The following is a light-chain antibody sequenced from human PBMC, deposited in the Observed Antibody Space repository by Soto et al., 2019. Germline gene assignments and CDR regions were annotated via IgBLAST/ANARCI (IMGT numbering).Light chain of an antibody. Sequence: DIQMTQSPSSLSTSVGDRVTITCRASQGIRNDLGWYQQKPGKVPKRLIYAASSLQSGVPLRFSGSGSGTEFTLTISSLQPENFATYYCLQHDNYPRYTFGQGTKLEIK. J-gene: IGKJ2*01. CDR3: LQHDNYPRYT. CDR1: QGIRND. V-gene: IGKV1-17*01. CDR2: AAS.